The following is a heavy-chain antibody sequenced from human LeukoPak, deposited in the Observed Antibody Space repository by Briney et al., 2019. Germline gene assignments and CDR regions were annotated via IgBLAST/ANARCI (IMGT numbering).Heavy chain of an antibody. Sequence: GASVKVSCKASGGTFSSYAISWVRQAPGQGLEWMGRIIPILGIANYAQKFQGRITITADKSTSTAYMELSSLRSEDTAVYYCARDRDSSGWFYIDYWGQGTLVTVSS. CDR3: ARDRDSSGWFYIDY. CDR2: IIPILGIA. D-gene: IGHD6-19*01. V-gene: IGHV1-69*04. J-gene: IGHJ4*02. CDR1: GGTFSSYA.